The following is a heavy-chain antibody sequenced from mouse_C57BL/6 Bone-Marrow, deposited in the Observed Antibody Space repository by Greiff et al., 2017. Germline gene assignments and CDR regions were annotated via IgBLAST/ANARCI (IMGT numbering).Heavy chain of an antibody. Sequence: EVQLQQSGPELVKPGASVKISCKASGYSFTGYYMNWVKQSPEKSLEWIGEINPSTGGTTYNQKFKAKATLTVDKSSSTAYMQLKSLTSEDSAVYYCARQGYDAGYWGQGTTLTVSA. J-gene: IGHJ2*01. D-gene: IGHD2-2*01. V-gene: IGHV1-42*01. CDR3: ARQGYDAGY. CDR1: GYSFTGYY. CDR2: INPSTGGT.